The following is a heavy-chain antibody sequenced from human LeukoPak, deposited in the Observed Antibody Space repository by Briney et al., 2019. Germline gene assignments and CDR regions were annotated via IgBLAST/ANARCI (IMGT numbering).Heavy chain of an antibody. CDR1: GFPFIEYS. CDR3: ARDHNYAFDN. Sequence: GGSLRLSCTASGFPFIEYSMNWVRQVPGKGLEWIAYIGIDSGKARYADSVRGRFTISADKTRNSLYLQMNSLRVEDTAVYFCARDHNYAFDNWGQGTLVSVAS. V-gene: IGHV3-48*01. D-gene: IGHD1-1*01. CDR2: IGIDSGKA. J-gene: IGHJ4*02.